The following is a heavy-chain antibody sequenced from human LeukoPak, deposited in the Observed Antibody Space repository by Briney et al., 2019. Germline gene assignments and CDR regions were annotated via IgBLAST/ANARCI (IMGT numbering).Heavy chain of an antibody. V-gene: IGHV4-4*07. CDR2: IYTSGST. J-gene: IGHJ6*03. Sequence: SETLSLTRTVSGGSISSYYWSWIRQPAGKGLEWIGRIYTSGSTNYNPSLKSRVTMSVDTSKNQFSLKLSSVTAADTAVYYCARGVVVVPGKPYYYYMDVWGKGTTVTVSS. D-gene: IGHD2-2*01. CDR1: GGSISSYY. CDR3: ARGVVVVPGKPYYYYMDV.